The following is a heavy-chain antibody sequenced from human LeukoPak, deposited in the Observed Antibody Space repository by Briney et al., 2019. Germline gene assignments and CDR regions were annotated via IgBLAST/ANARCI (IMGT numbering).Heavy chain of an antibody. CDR2: ISSSSSYI. J-gene: IGHJ5*02. CDR1: GFTFSSYS. V-gene: IGHV3-21*01. D-gene: IGHD5-24*01. Sequence: SGGSLRLSCAASGFTFSSYSMNWVRQAPGKGLEWVSSISSSSSYIYYADSVKGRFTISRDNAKNSLYLQMNSPRAEDTAVYYCARDRGNSYNWFDPWGQGTLVTVSS. CDR3: ARDRGNSYNWFDP.